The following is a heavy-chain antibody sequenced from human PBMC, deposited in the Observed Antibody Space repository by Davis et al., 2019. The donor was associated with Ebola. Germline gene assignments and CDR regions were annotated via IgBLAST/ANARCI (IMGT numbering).Heavy chain of an antibody. V-gene: IGHV1-2*04. CDR1: GYTFTGYY. CDR2: INPNSGGT. J-gene: IGHJ6*02. D-gene: IGHD3-10*01. CDR3: ARGGLLWFGSRKYDYGMDV. Sequence: AASVKVSCKASGYTFTGYYMHWVRQAPGQGLEWMGWINPNSGGTNYAQKFQGWVTMTRDTSISTAYMELSRLRSDDTAVYYCARGGLLWFGSRKYDYGMDVWGQGTTVTVSS.